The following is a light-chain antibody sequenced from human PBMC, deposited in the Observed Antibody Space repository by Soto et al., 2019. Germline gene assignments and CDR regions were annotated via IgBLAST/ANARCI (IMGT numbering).Light chain of an antibody. Sequence: EIVLTQSPGTLSLSPGERATLSCRASQSVSSSYLAWYQQKPGQAPRLLIYGAYSRATGIPDRFSGSGSGTDFALTISRLEPEDFAVYYCQRYGSSFGYTFGQETKLEIK. CDR2: GAY. CDR1: QSVSSSY. J-gene: IGKJ2*01. CDR3: QRYGSSFGYT. V-gene: IGKV3-20*01.